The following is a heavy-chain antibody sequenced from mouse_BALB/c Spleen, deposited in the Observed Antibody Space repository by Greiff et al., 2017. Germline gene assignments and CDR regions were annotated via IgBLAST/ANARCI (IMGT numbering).Heavy chain of an antibody. V-gene: IGHV5-6*01. J-gene: IGHJ2*01. CDR1: GFTFRSYG. D-gene: IGHD2-10*02. CDR2: ISSGGSYT. CDR3: ARKYGNSYYFDY. Sequence: EVKLQESGGDLVKPGGSLKLSCAASGFTFRSYGMSLVRQTPDKRLEWGATISSGGSYTYYPDSVKGRFTISRDNAKNTLYLQMSSLKSEDTAMYYCARKYGNSYYFDYWGQGTTLTVSS.